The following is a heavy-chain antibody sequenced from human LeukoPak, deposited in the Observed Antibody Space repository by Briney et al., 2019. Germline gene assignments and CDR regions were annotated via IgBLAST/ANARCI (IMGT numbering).Heavy chain of an antibody. Sequence: SVKVSCKASGGTFSSYAMSWVRQAPGQGLEWMGGIIPICGTANYAQTFQGRVTITADESTITAYMELSSLRSEDTAVYYCARAEGGYSYGYEVYFDYWGQGTLVTVSS. CDR1: GGTFSSYA. D-gene: IGHD5-18*01. V-gene: IGHV1-69*13. CDR2: IIPICGTA. CDR3: ARAEGGYSYGYEVYFDY. J-gene: IGHJ4*02.